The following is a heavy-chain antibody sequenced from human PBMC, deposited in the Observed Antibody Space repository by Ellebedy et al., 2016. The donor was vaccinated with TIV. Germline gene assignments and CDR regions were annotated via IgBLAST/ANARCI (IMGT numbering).Heavy chain of an antibody. Sequence: GGSLRLSXAASGFTFSDYYMSWIRQAPGKGLEWVSSISSSAYTIYYADSVKGRFTISRDNAKNSLYLQMNSLRAEDTAVYYCASLYDTSGYYYVVYWGQGTLVTVSS. CDR3: ASLYDTSGYYYVVY. J-gene: IGHJ4*02. CDR2: ISSSAYTI. D-gene: IGHD3-22*01. CDR1: GFTFSDYY. V-gene: IGHV3-11*01.